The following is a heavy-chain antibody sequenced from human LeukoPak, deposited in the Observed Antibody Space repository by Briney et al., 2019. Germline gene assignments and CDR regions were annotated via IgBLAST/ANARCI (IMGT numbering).Heavy chain of an antibody. CDR3: ALFAPDSAFSEGIAAAGTFDY. J-gene: IGHJ4*02. D-gene: IGHD6-13*01. V-gene: IGHV4-39*07. CDR1: GGSISSSSYY. Sequence: SETLSLTCTVSGGSISSSSYYWGWIRQPPGKGLEWIGSIYYSGSTYYNPSLKSRVTISVDTSKNQFSLKLSSVTAADTAVYYCALFAPDSAFSEGIAAAGTFDYWGQGTLVTVSS. CDR2: IYYSGST.